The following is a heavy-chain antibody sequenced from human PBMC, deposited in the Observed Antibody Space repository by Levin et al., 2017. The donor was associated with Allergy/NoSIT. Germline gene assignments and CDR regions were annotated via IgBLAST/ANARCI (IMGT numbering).Heavy chain of an antibody. CDR2: MNPHSGNT. CDR3: TTGARTTALVLGVYYFNL. D-gene: IGHD3-16*01. Sequence: GESLKISCTASGYTFTGSDINWVRQATGQGLEWMGWMNPHSGNTGYAQKFQGRLSMTRNTSISTAYMELNTLTSDDTAVYFCTTGARTTALVLGVYYFNLWGRGTRVTVSS. J-gene: IGHJ2*01. CDR1: GYTFTGSD. V-gene: IGHV1-8*01.